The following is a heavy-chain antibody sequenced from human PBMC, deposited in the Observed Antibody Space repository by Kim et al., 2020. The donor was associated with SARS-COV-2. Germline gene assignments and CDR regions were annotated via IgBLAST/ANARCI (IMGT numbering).Heavy chain of an antibody. CDR2: MNPNSGNT. Sequence: ASVKVSCKASGYTFTSYDINWVRQATGQGLEWMGWMNPNSGNTGYAQKFQGRVTMTRNTSISTAYMELSSLRSEDTAVYYCARYSYGYFLAVAGHTHYGMDVWGQGTTVTVSS. CDR1: GYTFTSYD. J-gene: IGHJ6*02. V-gene: IGHV1-8*01. CDR3: ARYSYGYFLAVAGHTHYGMDV. D-gene: IGHD5-18*01.